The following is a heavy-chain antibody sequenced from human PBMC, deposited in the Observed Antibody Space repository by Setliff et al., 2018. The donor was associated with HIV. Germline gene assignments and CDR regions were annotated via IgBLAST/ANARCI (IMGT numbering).Heavy chain of an antibody. V-gene: IGHV1-69*10. Sequence: KVSCKATGGTFSSYAMSWVRQAPGQGLEWMGAIIPMLGITNYAQKFQGRVTMIADKSTGTAYMDLSSLTSDDTAVYYCASSFGGNSLRHEAAFDIWGPGTMVTVSS. D-gene: IGHD2-21*02. CDR1: GGTFSSYA. J-gene: IGHJ3*02. CDR3: ASSFGGNSLRHEAAFDI. CDR2: IIPMLGIT.